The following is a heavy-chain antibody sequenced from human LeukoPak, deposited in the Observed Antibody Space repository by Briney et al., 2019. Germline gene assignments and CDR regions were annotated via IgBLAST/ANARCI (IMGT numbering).Heavy chain of an antibody. CDR3: ARDISSSPFDY. J-gene: IGHJ4*02. CDR1: GFTFSGHS. Sequence: GGSLRLSCAVSGFTFSGHSMNWVRQAPGKGLEWVSSISSSSSYIYYADSVKGRFTISRDNAKNSLYLQMNSLRAEDTAVYYCARDISSSPFDYWGQGTLVTVSS. V-gene: IGHV3-21*01. CDR2: ISSSSSYI. D-gene: IGHD6-13*01.